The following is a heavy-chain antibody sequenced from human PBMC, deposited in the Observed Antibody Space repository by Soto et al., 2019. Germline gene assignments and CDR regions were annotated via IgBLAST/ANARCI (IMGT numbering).Heavy chain of an antibody. Sequence: PSETLSLTCTVSGGSISSSSYYWGWIRQPPGKGLEWIGSIYYSGSTYYNPSLKSRVTISVDTSKNQFYLKLSSVTAADTAVYYCARAAGLGAVAVDYWGQGTLVTVSS. CDR1: GGSISSSSYY. CDR2: IYYSGST. V-gene: IGHV4-39*01. CDR3: ARAAGLGAVAVDY. J-gene: IGHJ4*02. D-gene: IGHD6-19*01.